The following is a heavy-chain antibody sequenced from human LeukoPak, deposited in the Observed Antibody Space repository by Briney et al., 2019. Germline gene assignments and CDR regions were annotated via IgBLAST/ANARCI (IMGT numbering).Heavy chain of an antibody. CDR1: GFTFSSYW. J-gene: IGHJ4*02. CDR2: INTDGSRT. V-gene: IGHV3-74*01. D-gene: IGHD3-16*02. Sequence: GGSLRLSCAASGFTFSSYWMHWFRQAPGKGLVWVSRINTDGSRTIYADSVKSRFTITSGNAKNTLYLQMNSQRVEDTAVYYCARSIVNTASIVDYWGQGTLVTVSS. CDR3: ARSIVNTASIVDY.